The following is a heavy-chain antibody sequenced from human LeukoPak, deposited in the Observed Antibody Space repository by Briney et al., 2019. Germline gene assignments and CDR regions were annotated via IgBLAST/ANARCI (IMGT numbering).Heavy chain of an antibody. J-gene: IGHJ1*01. V-gene: IGHV1-2*02. D-gene: IGHD2-15*01. CDR3: ALTAKLAEYFQH. CDR1: GYTFTGYY. CDR2: INPNSGGT. Sequence: ASVKVSCKASGYTFTGYYMHWVRQAPGQGLEWMGWINPNSGGTNYAQKFQGRVTMTRDTSISTACMELSRLRSDDTAVYYCALTAKLAEYFQHWGQGTLVTVSS.